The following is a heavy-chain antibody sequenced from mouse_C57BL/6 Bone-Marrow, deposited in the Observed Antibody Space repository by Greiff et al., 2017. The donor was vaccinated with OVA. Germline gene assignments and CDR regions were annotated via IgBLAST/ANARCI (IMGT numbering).Heavy chain of an antibody. Sequence: VQLQQSGAELVKPGASVKLSCTASGFNIKDYYMHWVKQRTEQGLEWIGRIDPEDGETKYAPKFQGKAAITADTSSNTAYLQLSSLTSEDTAVYYCARSEGAHYGSSSAWFAYWGQGTLVTVSA. CDR3: ARSEGAHYGSSSAWFAY. V-gene: IGHV14-2*01. J-gene: IGHJ3*01. D-gene: IGHD1-1*01. CDR1: GFNIKDYY. CDR2: IDPEDGET.